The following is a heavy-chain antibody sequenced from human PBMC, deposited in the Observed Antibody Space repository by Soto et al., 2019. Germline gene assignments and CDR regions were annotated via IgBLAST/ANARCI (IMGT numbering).Heavy chain of an antibody. D-gene: IGHD6-13*01. V-gene: IGHV1-2*04. CDR1: GYTFTGYY. CDR3: ARVRIAAAGGGYYYGMDV. CDR2: INPNSGGT. J-gene: IGHJ6*02. Sequence: ASVKVSCKASGYTFTGYYMHWVRQAPGQGLEWMGWINPNSGGTNYAQKFQGWVTMTRDTSISTAYMELSRLRSDDTAVYYCARVRIAAAGGGYYYGMDVWGQGTTVTVSS.